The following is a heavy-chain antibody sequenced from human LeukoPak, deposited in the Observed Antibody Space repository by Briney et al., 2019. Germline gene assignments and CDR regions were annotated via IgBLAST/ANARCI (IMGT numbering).Heavy chain of an antibody. Sequence: GGSLRLSCAASGFTFDDYAMHWVRQAPGKGLEWVSGISWNSGSIGYADSVKGRFTISRDNAKNSPYLQMDSLRAEDTALYYCAKDSQWLVRGRIDYWGQGTLVTVSS. CDR3: AKDSQWLVRGRIDY. J-gene: IGHJ4*02. CDR2: ISWNSGSI. CDR1: GFTFDDYA. V-gene: IGHV3-9*01. D-gene: IGHD6-19*01.